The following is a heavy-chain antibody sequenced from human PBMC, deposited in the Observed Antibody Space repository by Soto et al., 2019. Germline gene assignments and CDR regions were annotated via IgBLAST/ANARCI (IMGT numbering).Heavy chain of an antibody. CDR3: ARDRGSGSYLAFDI. D-gene: IGHD3-10*01. CDR2: IYYRVST. Sequence: QVQLQESGPGLVKPSQTLSLTCTVSGGSISSGGYYWSWIRQHPGKGLAWIGYIYYRVSTYYNPSLKSRVTISVDTSKNQFSLKLSSVTAADTAVYYCARDRGSGSYLAFDIWGQGTMVTVSS. J-gene: IGHJ3*02. CDR1: GGSISSGGYY. V-gene: IGHV4-31*03.